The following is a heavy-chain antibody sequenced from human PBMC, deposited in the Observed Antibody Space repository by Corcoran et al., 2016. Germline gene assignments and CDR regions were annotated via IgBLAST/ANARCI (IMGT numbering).Heavy chain of an antibody. CDR1: GASITSGGDY. J-gene: IGHJ4*02. Sequence: QLQLQESGPGLVKPSETLSLTCTVSGASITSGGDYWVWFRQPPGQGLEWIGSIYYTGTTDYSPSLKSRVIMSIDTSKNQFSLKLTSVTAADTAMYCATHTRSGGQQVVQGGFWGQGALVTVSS. V-gene: IGHV4-39*01. CDR2: IYYTGTT. CDR3: ATHTRSGGQQVVQGGF. D-gene: IGHD6-13*01.